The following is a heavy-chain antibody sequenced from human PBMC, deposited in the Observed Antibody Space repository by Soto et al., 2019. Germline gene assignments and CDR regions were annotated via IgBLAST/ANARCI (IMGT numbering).Heavy chain of an antibody. Sequence: SGPTLVNPTQTLTLTCTFSGFSLNTGGVGVGWIRQPPGKALEWLALIYWDDYKRYSPSLKSRLTITKDTSRNQVVLTMTNMDPVDTATYYCARRPASVNYPYYFDYWGQGTLVTVSS. CDR1: GFSLNTGGVG. J-gene: IGHJ4*02. CDR3: ARRPASVNYPYYFDY. CDR2: IYWDDYK. V-gene: IGHV2-5*02. D-gene: IGHD4-4*01.